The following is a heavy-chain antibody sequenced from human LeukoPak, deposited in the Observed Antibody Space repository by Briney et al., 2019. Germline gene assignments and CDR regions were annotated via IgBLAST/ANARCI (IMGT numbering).Heavy chain of an antibody. V-gene: IGHV3-23*01. CDR2: ISGSGGST. D-gene: IGHD3-22*01. J-gene: IGHJ4*02. CDR1: GFTFSSYA. Sequence: GGSLRLSCAASGFTFSSYAMSWVRQAPGKGLEWVSAISGSGGSTYYADSVKGRFTISRDNSKNTLYLQMNSLRAEDTAVYYCAKELYDSSGYYRGSYDYWGQGTLVTVPS. CDR3: AKELYDSSGYYRGSYDY.